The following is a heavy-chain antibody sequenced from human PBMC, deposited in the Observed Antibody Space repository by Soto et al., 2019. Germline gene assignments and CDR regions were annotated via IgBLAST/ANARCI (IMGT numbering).Heavy chain of an antibody. CDR1: GASIITDNW. J-gene: IGHJ4*02. CDR3: ARASASSKLRGVVIN. CDR2: IYHSGNT. V-gene: IGHV4-4*02. D-gene: IGHD3-10*01. Sequence: QVQLQASGPGLVKPSGTLSLTCALSGASIITDNWWSWVRQPPGKEMEWIGEIYHSGNTNFNPSVKSRVTISVDTSKNQFSLTVSSVTAADTAIYYWARASASSKLRGVVINWGQGTLVTVSS.